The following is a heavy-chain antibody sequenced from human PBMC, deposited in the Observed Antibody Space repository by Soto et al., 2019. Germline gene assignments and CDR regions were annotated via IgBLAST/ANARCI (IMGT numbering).Heavy chain of an antibody. Sequence: PGGSLRLSCAASGFTFSSYAMSWVRQAPGKGLEWVSAISGSGGSTYYADSVKGRFTISRDNSKNTLYLQMNSLRAEDTAVYYCANYKSRMRLFLSHYFDYWGQGTLVTVSS. J-gene: IGHJ4*02. D-gene: IGHD3-16*01. CDR2: ISGSGGST. CDR1: GFTFSSYA. V-gene: IGHV3-23*01. CDR3: ANYKSRMRLFLSHYFDY.